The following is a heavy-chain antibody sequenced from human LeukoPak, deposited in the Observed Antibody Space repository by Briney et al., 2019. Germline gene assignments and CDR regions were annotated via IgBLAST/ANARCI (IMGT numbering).Heavy chain of an antibody. CDR1: GFTFNNYA. V-gene: IGHV3-23*01. CDR2: ISGNGGRT. D-gene: IGHD3-10*01. CDR3: AKEQTSSGYFDY. Sequence: GGSLRLSCAASGFTFNNYAMSWVRQAPGKGLEWVAAISGNGGRTYYRDSVKGRFTISRDNPKNTLYLLMNSLSAEDTALYYCAKEQTSSGYFDYWGQGTLVTASS. J-gene: IGHJ4*02.